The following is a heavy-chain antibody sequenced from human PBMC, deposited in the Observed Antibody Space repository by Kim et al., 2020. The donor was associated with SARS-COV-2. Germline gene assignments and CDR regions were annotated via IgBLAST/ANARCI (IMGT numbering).Heavy chain of an antibody. Sequence: PGSVKGRFTISRENAKNSLYLQMNSLRAGDTAVYYCARGSGASYYYGMDVWGQGTTVTVSS. V-gene: IGHV3-13*01. J-gene: IGHJ6*02. CDR3: ARGSGASYYYGMDV.